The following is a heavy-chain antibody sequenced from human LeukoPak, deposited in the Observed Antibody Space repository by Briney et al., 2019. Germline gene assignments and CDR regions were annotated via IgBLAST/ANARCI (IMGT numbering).Heavy chain of an antibody. Sequence: SETLSLTCTVSGASISSSFWSWIRQAPGGGLEWIGYIYSSGNTTYNPSLKSQVTMSVDTSKNQFSLKLTSMSVADTAVYFCARVPDGIRFDYWGQGALVTVSS. D-gene: IGHD1-26*01. J-gene: IGHJ4*02. CDR1: GASISSSF. V-gene: IGHV4-4*09. CDR3: ARVPDGIRFDY. CDR2: IYSSGNT.